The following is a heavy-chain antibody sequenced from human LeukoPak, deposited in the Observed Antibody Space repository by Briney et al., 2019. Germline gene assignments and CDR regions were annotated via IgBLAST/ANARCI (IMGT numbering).Heavy chain of an antibody. V-gene: IGHV4-59*08. CDR3: ARQSDGRGYYFDY. J-gene: IGHJ4*02. CDR1: GGSIRSHC. CDR2: ICDSGST. Sequence: SETLSLTCTVSGGSIRSHCWSWIRQSPGKGLEWIAYICDSGSTNHNPSLKSRVTISVDMSKNQFSLKVSSVTATDTAVYYCARQSDGRGYYFDYWGRGTLVTVSS. D-gene: IGHD3-22*01.